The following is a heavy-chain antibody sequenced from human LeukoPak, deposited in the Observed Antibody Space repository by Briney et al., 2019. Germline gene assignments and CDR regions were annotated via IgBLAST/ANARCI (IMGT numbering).Heavy chain of an antibody. Sequence: GGSLRLSCAASGFTFRSYWMHWVRQAPGKGLVWVSGINSDGSSTNYADSMKGRFTISRDNAKNTVYLQMNSLSAEDTAMYYCTFSSYGDHVGVDAFDIWGQGTMVTVSS. D-gene: IGHD4-17*01. CDR3: TFSSYGDHVGVDAFDI. V-gene: IGHV3-74*01. CDR1: GFTFRSYW. CDR2: INSDGSST. J-gene: IGHJ3*02.